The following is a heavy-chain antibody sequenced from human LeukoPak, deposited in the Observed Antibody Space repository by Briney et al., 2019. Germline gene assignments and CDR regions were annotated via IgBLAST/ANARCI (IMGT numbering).Heavy chain of an antibody. CDR2: IYYSGST. J-gene: IGHJ4*02. CDR3: ARGTMTIFGVVIPLFDY. V-gene: IGHV4-30-4*01. CDR1: GGSISSGDYY. Sequence: SETLSLTCTVSGGSISSGDYYWSWIRQPPGKGLEWIGYIYYSGSTYYNPSLKSRVTISVDTSKNQFSLKLSSVTAADKAVYYCARGTMTIFGVVIPLFDYWGQGTLVTVSS. D-gene: IGHD3-3*01.